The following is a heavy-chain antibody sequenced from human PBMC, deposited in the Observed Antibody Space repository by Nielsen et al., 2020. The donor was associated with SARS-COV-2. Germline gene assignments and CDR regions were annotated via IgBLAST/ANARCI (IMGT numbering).Heavy chain of an antibody. D-gene: IGHD3-10*01. V-gene: IGHV4-34*01. CDR3: ARGVVHYYGSGSYYSRYYYYYGMDV. J-gene: IGHJ6*02. CDR2: INHSGST. Sequence: PGKGLEWIGEINHSGSTNYNPSLKSRVTISVDTSKNQFSLKLSSVTAADTAVYYCARGVVHYYGSGSYYSRYYYYYGMDVWGQGTTVTVS.